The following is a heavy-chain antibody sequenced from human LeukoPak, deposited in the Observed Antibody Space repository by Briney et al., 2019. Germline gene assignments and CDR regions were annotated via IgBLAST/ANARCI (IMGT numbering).Heavy chain of an antibody. J-gene: IGHJ3*01. CDR2: IRGTGGTT. CDR3: GKDPNGDYVGAFDF. V-gene: IGHV3-23*01. D-gene: IGHD4-17*01. Sequence: GGSLRLSCAASGFTFSDYALIWVRQPPGKGLEWISAIRGTGGTTYYADSVKGRCTISRDNSRNTVYLQMNSLRAEDTALYFCGKDPNGDYVGAFDFWGPGTMVTVSS. CDR1: GFTFSDYA.